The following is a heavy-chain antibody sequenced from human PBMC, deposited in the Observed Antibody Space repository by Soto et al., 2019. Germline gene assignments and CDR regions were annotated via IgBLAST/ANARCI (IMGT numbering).Heavy chain of an antibody. V-gene: IGHV3-21*01. CDR3: ASFGPAGLRLTAIFGMDV. CDR2: ISSSSSYI. CDR1: GFTFSSYS. Sequence: PGGSLRLSCAASGFTFSSYSMNWVRQAPGKGLEWVSSISSSSSYIYYADSVKGRFTIPRDNAKNSLYLQMNSLRAEDTAVYYCASFGPAGLRLTAIFGMDVWGQGTTVTVSS. D-gene: IGHD3-3*01. J-gene: IGHJ6*02.